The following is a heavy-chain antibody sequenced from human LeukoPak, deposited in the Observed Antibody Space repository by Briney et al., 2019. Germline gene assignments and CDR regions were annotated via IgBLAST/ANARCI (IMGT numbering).Heavy chain of an antibody. J-gene: IGHJ4*02. CDR3: ARGFLNFPYCSGVSCYSLGY. Sequence: PSETLSLTCAVYGGSFSGYYWSWIRQPPGKGLEWIGEMNHSGSTNYNPSLKSRVTISVDTSKNQFSLRLRSVTAADTAVYYCARGFLNFPYCSGVSCYSLGYWGQGTLVTVSS. CDR2: MNHSGST. CDR1: GGSFSGYY. D-gene: IGHD2-15*01. V-gene: IGHV4-34*01.